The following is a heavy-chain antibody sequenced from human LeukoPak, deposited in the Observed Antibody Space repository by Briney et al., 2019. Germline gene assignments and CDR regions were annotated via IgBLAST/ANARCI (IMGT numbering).Heavy chain of an antibody. CDR3: ARDGPNLSSRWFDP. CDR1: GGTFSSYA. CDR2: IIPIFGTA. D-gene: IGHD3-16*02. Sequence: SVKVSFKASGGTFSSYAISWVRQAPGQGLEWMGGIIPIFGTANYAQKFQGRVTITTDESTSTAYMELSSLRSEDTAVYYCARDGPNLSSRWFDPWGQGTLVTVSS. V-gene: IGHV1-69*05. J-gene: IGHJ5*02.